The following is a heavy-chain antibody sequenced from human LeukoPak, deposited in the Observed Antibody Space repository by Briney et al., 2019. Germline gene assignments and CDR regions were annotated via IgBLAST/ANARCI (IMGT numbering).Heavy chain of an antibody. Sequence: GWSLPLSCVASGFTFIRYEMNWVRPPPGRGREWVAYISSSGSTIYYADSVKGRFTIYRDNPKNSLYLQMNSLRAEDTAVYYCAELGITMRGGGWGKGTTVTISS. CDR1: GFTFIRYE. CDR3: AELGITMRGGG. J-gene: IGHJ6*01. V-gene: IGHV3-48*03. D-gene: IGHD3-10*02. CDR2: ISSSGSTI.